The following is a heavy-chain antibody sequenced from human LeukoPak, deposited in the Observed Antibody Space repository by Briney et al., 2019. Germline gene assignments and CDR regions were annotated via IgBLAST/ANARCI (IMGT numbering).Heavy chain of an antibody. V-gene: IGHV3-53*01. CDR1: GFTVSSNY. CDR2: IYSGGST. Sequence: PGGSLRLSCAASGFTVSSNYMSWVRQAPGKGLEWVSVIYSGGSTYYADSVKGRFTISRDNSKNTLYLQMNSLRAEDTAVYYCARGGHYDSSGYYSSYYYYYMDVWGKGTTVTISS. CDR3: ARGGHYDSSGYYSSYYYYYMDV. D-gene: IGHD3-22*01. J-gene: IGHJ6*03.